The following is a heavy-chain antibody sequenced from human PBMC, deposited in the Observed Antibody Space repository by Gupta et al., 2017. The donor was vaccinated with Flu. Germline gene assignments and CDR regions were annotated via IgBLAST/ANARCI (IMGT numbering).Heavy chain of an antibody. J-gene: IGHJ4*02. Sequence: EEQLVESGGGLVQPGGSLRLSCAACGFLFSGYWIDWVRQAPGKGLEWVANIAADGSVKNYADSVKGRFTISRDDAKDSLYLQMNSLRAEDTAVYYCARNRGWQQFDYWGQGALVTVSS. D-gene: IGHD3-10*01. V-gene: IGHV3-7*01. CDR1: GFLFSGYW. CDR3: ARNRGWQQFDY. CDR2: IAADGSVK.